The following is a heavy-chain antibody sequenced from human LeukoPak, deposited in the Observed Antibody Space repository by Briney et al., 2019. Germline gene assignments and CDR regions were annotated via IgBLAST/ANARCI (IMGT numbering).Heavy chain of an antibody. V-gene: IGHV4-61*02. CDR3: ARVPQYYYDSSGYSDY. J-gene: IGHJ4*02. CDR2: IYTSGST. Sequence: PSETLSLTCTVSGGSISSGSYYWSWIRQPAGKGLEWIGRIYTSGSTNYNPSLKSRVTISVDTSKNQFSLKLSSVTAADTAVYYCARVPQYYYDSSGYSDYWGQGTLVTVSS. CDR1: GGSISSGSYY. D-gene: IGHD3-22*01.